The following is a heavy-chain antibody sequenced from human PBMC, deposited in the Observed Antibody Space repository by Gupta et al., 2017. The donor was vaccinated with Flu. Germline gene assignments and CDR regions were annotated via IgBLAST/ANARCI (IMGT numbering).Heavy chain of an antibody. Sequence: GFSVGSNYMSWVRQAPGKGLEWISVIHSGDTTRYADSVRGRFTISKDDSKNTLHLQMNSLRVEDTAVYYCARDLPRGCMGYWGQGNLVTVS. J-gene: IGHJ4*02. CDR2: IHSGDTT. CDR3: ARDLPRGCMGY. CDR1: GFSVGSNY. V-gene: IGHV3-53*01. D-gene: IGHD2-8*01.